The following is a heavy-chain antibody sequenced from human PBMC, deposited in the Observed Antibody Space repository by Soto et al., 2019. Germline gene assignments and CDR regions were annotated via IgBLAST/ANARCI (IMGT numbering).Heavy chain of an antibody. J-gene: IGHJ4*02. Sequence: QVQLVQSGAEVKKPGSSVKVSCKASGGTFSSYTISWVRQAPGQGLEWMGRITPILGIANYAQKFQGRVTITADKSTSTAYMELSSLRSEDTAVYYCARAVFYGDYDGPYDYWGQGTLVTVSS. CDR1: GGTFSSYT. V-gene: IGHV1-69*02. CDR2: ITPILGIA. CDR3: ARAVFYGDYDGPYDY. D-gene: IGHD4-17*01.